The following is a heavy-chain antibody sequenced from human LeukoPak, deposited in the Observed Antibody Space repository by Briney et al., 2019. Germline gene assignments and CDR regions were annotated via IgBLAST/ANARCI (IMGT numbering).Heavy chain of an antibody. CDR2: IIPIFGTA. D-gene: IGHD1-26*01. CDR1: GGTFSSYA. Sequence: GASVKASCKASGGTFSSYAISWVRQAPGQGLEWMGGIIPIFGTANYAQKFQGRVTITADESTSTAYMELSSLRSEDTAVYYCEVGAPRGDYWGQGALVTVSS. V-gene: IGHV1-69*13. CDR3: EVGAPRGDY. J-gene: IGHJ4*02.